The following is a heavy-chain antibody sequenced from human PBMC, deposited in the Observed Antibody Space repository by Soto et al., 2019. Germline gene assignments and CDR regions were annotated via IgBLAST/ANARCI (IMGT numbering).Heavy chain of an antibody. D-gene: IGHD3-16*02. Sequence: SETLSLTCAVYGGSFSGYYWSWIRQPPGKGLEWIGEINHSGSTNYNPSLKSRVTISVDTSKNQFSLKLSSVTAADTAVYYCARDLKDDYVWGSYRYNYFDYWGQGTLVTVSS. CDR1: GGSFSGYY. CDR2: INHSGST. V-gene: IGHV4-34*01. J-gene: IGHJ4*02. CDR3: ARDLKDDYVWGSYRYNYFDY.